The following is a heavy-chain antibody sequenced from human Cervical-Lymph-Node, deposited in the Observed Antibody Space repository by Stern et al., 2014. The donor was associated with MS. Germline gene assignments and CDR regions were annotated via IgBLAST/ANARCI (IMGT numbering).Heavy chain of an antibody. J-gene: IGHJ4*02. V-gene: IGHV3-23*04. D-gene: IGHD6-13*01. CDR2: ISGSGGST. CDR1: GFTFSSYA. Sequence: EVQLVESGGGLVQPGGSLRLSCAVSGFTFSSYAVGWVRQAPGKGLGWVSGISGSGGSTYYADSVKGRFTISRDNSKNTLYLQMNSLRAEDTAVYYCAKATSVAAAGTWFDYWGQGTLVTVSS. CDR3: AKATSVAAAGTWFDY.